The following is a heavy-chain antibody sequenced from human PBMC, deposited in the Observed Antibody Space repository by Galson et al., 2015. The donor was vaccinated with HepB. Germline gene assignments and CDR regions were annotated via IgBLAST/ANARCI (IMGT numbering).Heavy chain of an antibody. D-gene: IGHD6-13*01. CDR2: ISTSSSYI. CDR1: GFTFSGYS. CDR3: ARVDAAAAGDYFDY. Sequence: LRLSCAASGFTFSGYSMNWVRQAPGKGLEWVSSISTSSSYIYYADSVKGRFTISRDNAKNSLYLQMNGLRAEDTAVYYCARVDAAAAGDYFDYWGQGTLVTVSS. V-gene: IGHV3-21*01. J-gene: IGHJ4*02.